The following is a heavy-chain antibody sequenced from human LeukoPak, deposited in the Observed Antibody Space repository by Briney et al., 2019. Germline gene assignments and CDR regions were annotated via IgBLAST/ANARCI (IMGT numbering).Heavy chain of an antibody. V-gene: IGHV4-31*03. Sequence: PQTLSLTCTVSGGSISSGGYYWSWIRQHPGTGLEWIGYIYYSGSTYYNPSLKSRVTISVDTSKNQFSLKLSSVTAADTAVYYCARGDYYYGMDVWGQGTTVTVSS. CDR2: IYYSGST. J-gene: IGHJ6*02. CDR3: ARGDYYYGMDV. CDR1: GGSISSGGYY.